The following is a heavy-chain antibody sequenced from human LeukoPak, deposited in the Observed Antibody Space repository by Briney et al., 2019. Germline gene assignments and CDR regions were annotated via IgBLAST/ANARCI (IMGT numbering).Heavy chain of an antibody. CDR2: ISGSGGST. V-gene: IGHV3-23*01. CDR1: GFTFSSYA. Sequence: GGSLRLSCAASGFTFSSYAMSWVRQAPGKGLEWVSAISGSGGSTYYADSVKGRFTISRDNSKNTLYMQMNSLRAEDTAVYYCAKAFKFGVIIPPTYYYYYMDVWGKGTTVTVSS. D-gene: IGHD3-3*01. J-gene: IGHJ6*03. CDR3: AKAFKFGVIIPPTYYYYYMDV.